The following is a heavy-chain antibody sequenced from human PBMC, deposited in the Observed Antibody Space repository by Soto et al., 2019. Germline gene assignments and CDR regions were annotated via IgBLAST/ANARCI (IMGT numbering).Heavy chain of an antibody. CDR2: ISHDGGT. CDR1: GGSFDDFY. V-gene: IGHV4-34*01. D-gene: IGHD3-10*01. J-gene: IGHJ6*02. Sequence: ETLSLTCAFYGGSFDDFYWSWVRQSPGKGLEWVGEISHDGGTNYSPSLASRVSISVDTSKNQFSLHLRSVTAADTGLYYCARGQLVWYGDLTPYHRDMDVWGQGTTVTVSS. CDR3: ARGQLVWYGDLTPYHRDMDV.